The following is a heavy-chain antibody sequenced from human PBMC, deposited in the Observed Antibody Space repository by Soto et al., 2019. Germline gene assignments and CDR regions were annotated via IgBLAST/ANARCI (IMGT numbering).Heavy chain of an antibody. CDR3: ARWVELVSNFDY. CDR2: IYYSGSS. Sequence: ASETLSVTCTVSGGSIGSSSYYWGWIRQPPGKGLEWIGNIYYSGSSHYNPSLKSRVTISVDTSKNQFSLKPSSVTAADTAVHYCARWVELVSNFDYWGQGTLVTVPS. CDR1: GGSIGSSSYY. D-gene: IGHD3-22*01. V-gene: IGHV4-39*01. J-gene: IGHJ4*02.